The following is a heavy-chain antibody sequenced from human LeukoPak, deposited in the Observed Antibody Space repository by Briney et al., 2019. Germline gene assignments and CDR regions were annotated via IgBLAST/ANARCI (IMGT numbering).Heavy chain of an antibody. Sequence: GGSLRLSCAAAGFSFTNYAMSSVRPAPPRGPEWLSSMKGRGETFYADSVKGRFTLSRDDSRNTVYLQLNNLRVEDTAIYYCARASWISIADAVCWGQGTQVTVSS. V-gene: IGHV3-23*01. D-gene: IGHD2-2*03. CDR3: ARASWISIADAVC. CDR2: MKGRGET. J-gene: IGHJ4*02. CDR1: GFSFTNYA.